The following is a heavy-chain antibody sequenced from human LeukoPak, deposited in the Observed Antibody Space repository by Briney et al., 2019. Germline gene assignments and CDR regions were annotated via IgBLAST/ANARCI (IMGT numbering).Heavy chain of an antibody. CDR1: GFTFSSHS. CDR2: ISGSGGST. J-gene: IGHJ4*02. V-gene: IGHV3-23*01. CDR3: AKDRSSSGSCYNY. D-gene: IGHD2-15*01. Sequence: GGSLRLSCAASGFTFSSHSMNWVRQAPGKGLEWVSVISGSGGSTNYADSVKGRFTISRDNSNNTLYLQMNSLRAEDTAVYYCAKDRSSSGSCYNYWGQGTLVTVSS.